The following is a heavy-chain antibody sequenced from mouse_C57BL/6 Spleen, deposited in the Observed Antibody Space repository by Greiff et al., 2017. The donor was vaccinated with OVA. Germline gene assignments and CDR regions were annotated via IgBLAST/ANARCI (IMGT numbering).Heavy chain of an antibody. CDR1: GFTFSDYY. CDR2: INYDGSST. Sequence: EVQVVESEGGLVQPGSSMKLSCTASGFTFSDYYMAWVRQVPEKGLEWVANINYDGSSTYYLDSLKSRFIISRDNAKNILYLQMSSLKSEDTATYYCAREDGSYAMDYWGQGTSVTVSS. V-gene: IGHV5-16*01. CDR3: AREDGSYAMDY. D-gene: IGHD2-3*01. J-gene: IGHJ4*01.